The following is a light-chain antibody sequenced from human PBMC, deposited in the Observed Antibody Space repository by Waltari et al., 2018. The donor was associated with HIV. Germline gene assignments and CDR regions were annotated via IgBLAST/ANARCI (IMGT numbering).Light chain of an antibody. CDR2: RNN. CDR1: TSNVRHNY. J-gene: IGLJ2*01. Sequence: QSVLAQPRSVSGTPGQTVNISCSGSTSNVRHNYVSWYQQVTGVAPKLLIYRNNQRPSGVPDRFSGSKSGTSASLAISGLRTEDEAEYYCAVWDDRLSGRLFGGGTKVTVL. V-gene: IGLV1-47*01. CDR3: AVWDDRLSGRL.